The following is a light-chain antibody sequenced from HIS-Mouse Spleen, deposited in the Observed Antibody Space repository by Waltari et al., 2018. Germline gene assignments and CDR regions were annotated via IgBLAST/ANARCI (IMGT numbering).Light chain of an antibody. Sequence: QSALTQPASVSGSPGQSITISCPGTSRDVGRYNLVPWYQQHPGKAPKLMIYEGSKRPSGVSNRFSGSKSGNTASLTISGLQAEDEADYYCCSYAGSSTWVFGGGTKLTVL. V-gene: IGLV2-23*01. CDR1: SRDVGRYNL. J-gene: IGLJ3*02. CDR3: CSYAGSSTWV. CDR2: EGS.